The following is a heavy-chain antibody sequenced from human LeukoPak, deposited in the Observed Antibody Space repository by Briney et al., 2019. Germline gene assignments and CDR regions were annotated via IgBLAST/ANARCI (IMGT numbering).Heavy chain of an antibody. D-gene: IGHD3-3*01. Sequence: SETLSLTCTVSGGSISSHYWSWIRQPPGKGLEWIGEINHSGSTNYNPSLKSRVTISVVTSKNQFSLKLSSVTAADTAVYYCARGGNRGVLRFLEWSRPLFDYWGQGTLVTVSS. CDR1: GGSISSHY. V-gene: IGHV4-34*01. J-gene: IGHJ4*02. CDR2: INHSGST. CDR3: ARGGNRGVLRFLEWSRPLFDY.